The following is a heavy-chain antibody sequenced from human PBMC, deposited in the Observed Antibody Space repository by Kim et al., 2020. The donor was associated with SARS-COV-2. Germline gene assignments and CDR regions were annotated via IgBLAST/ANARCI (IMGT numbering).Heavy chain of an antibody. CDR2: IRSKANSYAT. J-gene: IGHJ4*02. CDR3: TRRGAYCGGDCYRD. D-gene: IGHD2-21*02. V-gene: IGHV3-73*01. Sequence: GGSLRLSCAASGFTFSGSAMHWVRQASGKGLEWVGRIRSKANSYATAYAASVKGRFTISRDDSKNTAYLQMNSLKTEDTAVYYCTRRGAYCGGDCYRDWGQGTLVTVSS. CDR1: GFTFSGSA.